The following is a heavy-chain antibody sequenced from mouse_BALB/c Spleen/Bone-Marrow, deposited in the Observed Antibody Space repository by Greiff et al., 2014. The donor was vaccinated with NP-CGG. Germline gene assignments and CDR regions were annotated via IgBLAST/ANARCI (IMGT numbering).Heavy chain of an antibody. CDR2: INPNIGGT. V-gene: IGHV1-22*01. J-gene: IGHJ3*01. CDR3: ARGRFAY. CDR1: GYTFTDYT. Sequence: VQLQQSGPELVKPGASVKISCKTSGYTFTDYTIHWVKQSPGKSLEWIGNINPNIGGTTYNQKFKGKATLTLDKSSRTAYMELRSLPSEDSAVYYCARGRFAYWGQGTLVTVSA.